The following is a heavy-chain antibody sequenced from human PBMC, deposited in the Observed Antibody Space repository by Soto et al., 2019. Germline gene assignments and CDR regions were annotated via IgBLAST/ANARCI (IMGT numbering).Heavy chain of an antibody. CDR1: GFTFSSDW. CDR2: IKKDGSEK. CDR3: ARASKYCCGGSCYLPDC. D-gene: IGHD2-15*01. Sequence: EVQLVESGGGLVQPGGSLRLSCAASGFTFSSDWMSWVRQTPGKGLEWVANIKKDGSEKYYVDSVKGRFTISRDNAKNTLYLQMNSLRAEVTAVYYCARASKYCCGGSCYLPDCWGQGTLVIVSS. V-gene: IGHV3-7*01. J-gene: IGHJ4*02.